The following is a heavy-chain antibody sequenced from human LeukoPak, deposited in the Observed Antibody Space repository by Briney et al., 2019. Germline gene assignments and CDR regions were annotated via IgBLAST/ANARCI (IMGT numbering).Heavy chain of an antibody. Sequence: PGGSVRLSCAASGFTFSVYAMSWVRQAPGKGLEWVSATSGSGGSTFSADSVKGRFTISRDNSKNTLYLQMNSLRADDTAVYYCAKDMSSDSGSWNGYFDYWGQGTLVTVSS. D-gene: IGHD1-26*01. CDR2: TSGSGGST. CDR3: AKDMSSDSGSWNGYFDY. J-gene: IGHJ4*02. V-gene: IGHV3-23*01. CDR1: GFTFSVYA.